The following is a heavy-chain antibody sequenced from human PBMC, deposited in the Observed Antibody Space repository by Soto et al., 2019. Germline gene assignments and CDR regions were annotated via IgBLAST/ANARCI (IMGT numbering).Heavy chain of an antibody. J-gene: IGHJ4*02. V-gene: IGHV1-69*01. CDR2: IIPIFGTA. Sequence: QVQLVQSGAEVKKPGSSVKVSCKASGGTFSSYAISWVRQAPGQGLEWLGGIIPIFGTANYAQKFQGRVTITADEYKSTAYIELSSLRSEDTAVYYCASGRAVAGTSDYWGPGTLVTVSS. D-gene: IGHD6-19*01. CDR3: ASGRAVAGTSDY. CDR1: GGTFSSYA.